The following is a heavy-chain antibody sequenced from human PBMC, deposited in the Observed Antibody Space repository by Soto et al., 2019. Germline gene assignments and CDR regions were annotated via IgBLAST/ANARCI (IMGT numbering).Heavy chain of an antibody. Sequence: PGGSLRLSCAASGFTFTRYSMNWVRQAPGKGLEWVSSISSTTNYIYYGDSVKGRFTISRDNAKNSLYLQMNGLRAEDTAVYYCARGYYDFWSGYYISPYGMDVWGQGTTVTVSS. CDR2: ISSTTNYI. CDR3: ARGYYDFWSGYYISPYGMDV. CDR1: GFTFTRYS. D-gene: IGHD3-3*01. J-gene: IGHJ6*02. V-gene: IGHV3-21*04.